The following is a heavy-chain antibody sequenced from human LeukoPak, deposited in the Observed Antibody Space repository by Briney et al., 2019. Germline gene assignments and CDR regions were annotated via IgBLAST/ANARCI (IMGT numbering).Heavy chain of an antibody. CDR1: GGSISSYY. CDR2: IYYSGST. D-gene: IGHD3-10*01. J-gene: IGHJ3*02. V-gene: IGHV4-59*08. CDR3: ARGFYYYAPAFDI. Sequence: PSETLSLTCTVSGGSISSYYWSWIRQPPGKGLEWIGYIYYSGSTNYNPSLKSRVTISVDTSKNQFSLKLSSVTAADTAVYYCARGFYYYAPAFDIWGQGTMVTVSS.